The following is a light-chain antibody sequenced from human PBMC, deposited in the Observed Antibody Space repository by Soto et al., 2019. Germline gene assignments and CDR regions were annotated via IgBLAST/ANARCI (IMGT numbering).Light chain of an antibody. V-gene: IGLV2-14*03. CDR2: DII. CDR3: FSFTTSRSYV. CDR1: SSDVGAYIV. Sequence: QSALTQPASVSGSPGQSITISCTGTSSDVGAYIVVSWYQQHPGNATKLMIYDIINRPSGVYSHFSGSKSGNTASLTISWRHDEDEDDYYCFSFTTSRSYVFGTGTKLTVL. J-gene: IGLJ1*01.